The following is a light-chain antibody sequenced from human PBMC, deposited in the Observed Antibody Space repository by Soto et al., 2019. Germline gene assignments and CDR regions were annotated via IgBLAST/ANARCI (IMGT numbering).Light chain of an antibody. Sequence: EIVLTQSPGTLSLSPGERATLSCRASQSFSDRYLVYLAWYQQKPGQAPRLLIYGASSRAIGIPDRFSGSGSGTDFTLTINRLEPEDFAVYYCHQYGSSTLTFGGGTKWIS. V-gene: IGKV3-20*01. J-gene: IGKJ4*01. CDR1: QSFSDRYLVY. CDR3: HQYGSSTLT. CDR2: GAS.